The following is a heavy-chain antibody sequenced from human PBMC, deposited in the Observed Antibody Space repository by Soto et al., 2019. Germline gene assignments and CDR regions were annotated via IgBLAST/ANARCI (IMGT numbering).Heavy chain of an antibody. Sequence: QVHLVQSGAEVKKPGASVKVSCKGSGYAFTTYGITWVRQAPGQGLEWMGWISAHNGNTTYAQKLQGRVTVTRATATRTAYMELRSLRSDDSAVYYCARGRDGDYWGQGALVTVSS. CDR3: ARGRDGDY. V-gene: IGHV1-18*01. J-gene: IGHJ4*02. D-gene: IGHD6-6*01. CDR1: GYAFTTYG. CDR2: ISAHNGNT.